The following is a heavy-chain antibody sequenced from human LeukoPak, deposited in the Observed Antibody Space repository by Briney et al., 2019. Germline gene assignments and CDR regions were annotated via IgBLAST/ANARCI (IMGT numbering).Heavy chain of an antibody. V-gene: IGHV1-2*02. Sequence: ASVKVSCKASGYTFTSYAMHWVRQAPGQGLEWMGWITPSGGTNYPQKFQGRVAITRDTSITTAYMELSRLRSDDTAVYYCARDLEVAAVDLGLDPWGQGTLVTVSS. CDR3: ARDLEVAAVDLGLDP. CDR1: GYTFTSYA. J-gene: IGHJ5*02. D-gene: IGHD6-13*01. CDR2: ITPSGGT.